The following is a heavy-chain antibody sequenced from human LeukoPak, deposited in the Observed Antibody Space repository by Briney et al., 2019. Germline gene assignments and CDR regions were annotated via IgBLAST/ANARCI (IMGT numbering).Heavy chain of an antibody. Sequence: SETLSLTCTVSGGSISSSSYYWGWIRQPPGKGLEWIGSIYYSGSTYYNPSLKSRVTISVDTSKNQFSLKLSSVTAADTAVYYCARDLREQQLELYYYMDVWSKGTTVAVSS. CDR3: ARDLREQQLELYYYMDV. V-gene: IGHV4-39*07. CDR2: IYYSGST. J-gene: IGHJ6*03. D-gene: IGHD6-13*01. CDR1: GGSISSSSYY.